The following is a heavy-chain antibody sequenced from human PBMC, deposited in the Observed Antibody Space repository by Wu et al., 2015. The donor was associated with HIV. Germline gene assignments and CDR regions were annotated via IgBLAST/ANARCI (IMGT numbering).Heavy chain of an antibody. CDR3: VGRRSLDY. V-gene: IGHV1-69-2*01. J-gene: IGHJ4*02. D-gene: IGHD3-16*02. CDR2: VDPEDGET. CDR1: GYTFTSYG. Sequence: VQLVQSGAEVKKPGASVKVSCKASGYTFTSYGISWVRQAPGQGLEWMGLVDPEDGETIYAEKFQGRVTITADTSTDTAYMELSSLRSDDTAIYYCVGRRSLDYWGQGTLVTVSS.